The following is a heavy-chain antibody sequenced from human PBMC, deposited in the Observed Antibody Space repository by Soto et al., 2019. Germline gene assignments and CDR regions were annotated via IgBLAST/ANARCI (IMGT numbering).Heavy chain of an antibody. D-gene: IGHD2-21*02. J-gene: IGHJ6*02. CDR3: ARQPSPYGGDSGCSGGSFDS. CDR2: IIPIFGTA. CDR1: GGTFSSYA. V-gene: IGHV1-69*13. Sequence: GASVKVSCKASGGTFSSYAISWVRQAPGQGLEWMGGIIPIFGTANYAQKFQGRVTITADESTSTAYMELCSLRSEDTAVYYCARQPSPYGGDSGCSGGSFDSWGQGPTVTVSS.